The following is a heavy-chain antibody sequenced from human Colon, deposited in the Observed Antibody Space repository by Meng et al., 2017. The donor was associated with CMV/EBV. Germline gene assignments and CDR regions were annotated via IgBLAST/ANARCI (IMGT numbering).Heavy chain of an antibody. D-gene: IGHD3-16*02. CDR1: GDSIRDYY. Sequence: ESLKISCTVSGDSIRDYYWSWIRQSPGKGLEWIGYIYYSGSTRYNPSLEGRVDISIDTSRKHFSLKMRSVTAADTATYYCARDNGDYYYGMDVWGQGTTVTVSS. CDR2: IYYSGST. J-gene: IGHJ6*02. CDR3: ARDNGDYYYGMDV. V-gene: IGHV4-59*01.